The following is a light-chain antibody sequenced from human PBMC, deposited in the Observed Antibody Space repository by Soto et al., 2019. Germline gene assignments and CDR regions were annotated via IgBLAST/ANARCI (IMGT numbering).Light chain of an antibody. V-gene: IGKV3-20*01. CDR3: QQYGRLPIT. J-gene: IGKJ5*01. CDR2: GAS. CDR1: QSVSSSY. Sequence: EIVLTRSPGTLSLSPGERATLSCRASQSVSSSYLAWYQQKPGQAPRLLIYGASSRATGIPDRFSGSGSGTDFTLTISRLEPQDFAVYYCQQYGRLPITFGQGTRLEI.